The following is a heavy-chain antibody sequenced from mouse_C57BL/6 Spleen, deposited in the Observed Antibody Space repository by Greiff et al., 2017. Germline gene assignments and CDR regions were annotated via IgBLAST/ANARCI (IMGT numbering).Heavy chain of an antibody. J-gene: IGHJ4*01. CDR1: GYAFSSYW. Sequence: VKLVESGAELVKPGASVKISCKASGYAFSSYWMNWVKQRPGKGLEWIGQIYPGDGDTNYNGKFKGKATLTADKSSSTAYMQLSSLTSDDSAVYFCARSEGDGYDYAMDYWGQGTSVTVSS. V-gene: IGHV1-80*01. D-gene: IGHD2-2*01. CDR2: IYPGDGDT. CDR3: ARSEGDGYDYAMDY.